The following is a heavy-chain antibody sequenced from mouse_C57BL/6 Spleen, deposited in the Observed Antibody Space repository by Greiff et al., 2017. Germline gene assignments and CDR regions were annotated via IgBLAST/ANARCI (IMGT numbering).Heavy chain of an antibody. V-gene: IGHV1-72*01. CDR3: ARYTGREDYLDY. Sequence: VQLQQPGAELVKPGASVKLSCKASGYTFTSYWMHWVKQRPGRGLEWIGRIDPNSGGTKYNEKFKSKATLTVDKPSSSAYMQLSSLTSADSAVYYCARYTGREDYLDYWGQGTTLTVSS. CDR2: IDPNSGGT. J-gene: IGHJ2*01. D-gene: IGHD4-1*01. CDR1: GYTFTSYW.